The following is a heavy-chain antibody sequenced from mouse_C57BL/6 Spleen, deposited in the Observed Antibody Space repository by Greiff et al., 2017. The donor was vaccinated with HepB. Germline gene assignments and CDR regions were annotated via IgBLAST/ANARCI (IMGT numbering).Heavy chain of an antibody. Sequence: QVQLQQSGPELVKPGASVTISCTASGYAFSSSWMNWVKQRPGKGLEWIGRIYPGDGDTNYNGKFKGKATLTADKSSSTSYMQLSSLTAEDSAVYFCARSGDDYDGFAYWGQGTLVTVSA. CDR3: ARSGDDYDGFAY. D-gene: IGHD2-4*01. CDR2: IYPGDGDT. J-gene: IGHJ3*01. V-gene: IGHV1-82*01. CDR1: GYAFSSSW.